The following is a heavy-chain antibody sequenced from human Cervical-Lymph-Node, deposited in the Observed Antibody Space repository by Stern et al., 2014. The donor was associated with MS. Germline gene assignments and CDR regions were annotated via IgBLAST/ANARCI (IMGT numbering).Heavy chain of an antibody. D-gene: IGHD3-16*01. CDR3: AKWSVVSGSSS. J-gene: IGHJ5*02. CDR2: INIGNGNP. CDR1: GYTFTNYP. V-gene: IGHV1-3*04. Sequence: VQLVQSGAEVKKPGASVKVSCKASGYTFTNYPLHWVCQAPGQRLEWMGWINIGNGNPKYSQKFQDRATITRDTSTSTAYMELSSLRPEDTAVYYCAKWSVVSGSSSWGQGTLVTVSS.